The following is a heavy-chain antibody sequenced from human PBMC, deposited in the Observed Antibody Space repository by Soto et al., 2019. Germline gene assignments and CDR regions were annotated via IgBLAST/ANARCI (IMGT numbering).Heavy chain of an antibody. CDR3: ARVWGYAFDY. V-gene: IGHV4-59*01. D-gene: IGHD3-16*01. Sequence: SETLSLTCNVSGGSISSYYWSWIRQPPGKGLEWIGYIYYSGSTNYNPSLKSRVTISVDTSKNQFSLKLSSVTAADTAVYYCARVWGYAFDYWGQGTLVTAPQ. CDR1: GGSISSYY. J-gene: IGHJ4*02. CDR2: IYYSGST.